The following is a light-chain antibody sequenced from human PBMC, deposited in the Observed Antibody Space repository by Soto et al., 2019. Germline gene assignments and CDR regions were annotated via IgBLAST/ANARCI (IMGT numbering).Light chain of an antibody. V-gene: IGLV1-40*01. CDR3: SSYTGSFYV. CDR2: GSS. CDR1: SSNIGTGYD. Sequence: QSVLTQPPSVSGAPGQRVTISCTGSSSNIGTGYDVHWYQQLPGTAPKLLIYGSSNRPSGVPDRFSGSKSATSASLTITGLQAEDEADYYCSSYTGSFYVFGTGTKVTVL. J-gene: IGLJ1*01.